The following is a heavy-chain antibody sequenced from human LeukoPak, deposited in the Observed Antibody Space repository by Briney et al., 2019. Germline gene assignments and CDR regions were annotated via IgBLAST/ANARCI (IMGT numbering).Heavy chain of an antibody. D-gene: IGHD2-8*01. CDR1: RFTFSTYW. Sequence: GGSLRLSCAASRFTFSTYWMSWVRQAPGKGLEWVANIKQDGSEKYYVDSVKGRFTISRDNAKNSLYLQMASLRAEDTAVYYCAREEWWFDSWGQGTLVTVSS. J-gene: IGHJ5*01. CDR2: IKQDGSEK. CDR3: AREEWWFDS. V-gene: IGHV3-7*01.